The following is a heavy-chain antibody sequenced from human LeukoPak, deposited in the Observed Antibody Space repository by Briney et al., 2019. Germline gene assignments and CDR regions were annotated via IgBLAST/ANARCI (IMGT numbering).Heavy chain of an antibody. Sequence: GGSLRLSCTASGFTFSSYWMHWVRQAPGKGLVWVSRIHSDGSTNYADSVKGRFTISRKNAKNTLYLQMNSLRAEDTAVYYCTTSISFFGPGDYWGQGALVTVSS. V-gene: IGHV3-74*01. CDR2: IHSDGST. CDR1: GFTFSSYW. J-gene: IGHJ4*02. D-gene: IGHD3-3*01. CDR3: TTSISFFGPGDY.